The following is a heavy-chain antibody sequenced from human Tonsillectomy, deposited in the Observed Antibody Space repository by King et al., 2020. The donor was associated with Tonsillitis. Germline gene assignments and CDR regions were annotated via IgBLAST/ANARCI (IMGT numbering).Heavy chain of an antibody. CDR1: GGSISGSY. V-gene: IGHV4-59*01. D-gene: IGHD3-22*01. CDR3: ACVWEIVEIYDAFDI. Sequence: QLQESGPGLVKPSETLSLTCSVSGGSISGSYWSWIRQPPGKGLEWIGYIHYSGTTNYNPSLKSRVTISVDTSKNKFSLKLSSVTAADTAVYYCACVWEIVEIYDAFDIWGQGTMVTVSS. J-gene: IGHJ3*02. CDR2: IHYSGTT.